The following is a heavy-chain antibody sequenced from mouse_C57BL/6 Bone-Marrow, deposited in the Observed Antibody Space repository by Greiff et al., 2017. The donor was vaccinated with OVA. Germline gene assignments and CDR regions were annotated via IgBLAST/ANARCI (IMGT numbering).Heavy chain of an antibody. D-gene: IGHD1-1*01. CDR3: TSYYYGSSHFDY. J-gene: IGHJ2*01. CDR1: GFNIKDDY. CDR2: IDPENGDT. Sequence: DVKLQESGAELVRPGASVKLSCTASGFNIKDDYMHWVKQRPEQGLEWIGWIDPENGDTEYASKFQGKATITADTSSNTAYLQLSSLTSEDTAVYYCTSYYYGSSHFDYWGQGTTLTVSS. V-gene: IGHV14-4*01.